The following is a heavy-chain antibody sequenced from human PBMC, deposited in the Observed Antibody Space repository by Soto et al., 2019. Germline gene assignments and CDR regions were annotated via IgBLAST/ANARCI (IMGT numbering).Heavy chain of an antibody. V-gene: IGHV5-51*01. CDR2: IYPGDSDT. J-gene: IGHJ6*02. Sequence: RGESLKISCKGSGYGFTSYWIGWVRQMPGKGLEWMGIIYPGDSDTRYSPSFQGQVTISADKSISTAYLQWSSLKASDTAMYYCARHIYYYYYGMDVWGQGTTVTVSS. CDR3: ARHIYYYYYGMDV. CDR1: GYGFTSYW.